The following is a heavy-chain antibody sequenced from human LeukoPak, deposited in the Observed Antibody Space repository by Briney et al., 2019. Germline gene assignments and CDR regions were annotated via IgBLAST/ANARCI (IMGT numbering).Heavy chain of an antibody. CDR3: AKSESSGYSGGGYFVS. J-gene: IGHJ4*02. D-gene: IGHD5-12*01. V-gene: IGHV3-23*01. CDR1: GFTFSSYA. Sequence: GGSLRLSCAASGFTFSSYAMSWVRQAPGKGLEWVSAISGSGGSTYYADSVKGRFTISRDNSKNTLYLQMNSLRAEDTAVYYCAKSESSGYSGGGYFVSWGQGIPVTVSS. CDR2: ISGSGGST.